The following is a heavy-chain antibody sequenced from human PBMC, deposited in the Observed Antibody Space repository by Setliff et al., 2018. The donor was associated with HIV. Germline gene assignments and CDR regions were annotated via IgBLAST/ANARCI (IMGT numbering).Heavy chain of an antibody. D-gene: IGHD3-22*01. Sequence: ASVKVSCKVSGYTLTELSMHWVRQAPGKGLEWVGGFDPEDVETIYAQKFQGRVTMTTEYVASVKGRFTISRDDSENSLYLQMNSLKTEDTAVYYCARGPASGDYSYYFDYWGQGTLVTVSS. V-gene: IGHV1-24*01. CDR3: MNSLKTEDTAVYYCARGPASGDYSYYFDY. CDR2: FDPEDVET. CDR1: GYTLTELS. J-gene: IGHJ4*02.